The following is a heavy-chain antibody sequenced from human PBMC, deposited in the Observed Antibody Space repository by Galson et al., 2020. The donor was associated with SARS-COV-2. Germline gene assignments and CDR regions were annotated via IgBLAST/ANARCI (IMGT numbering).Heavy chain of an antibody. Sequence: GESLKISCAASGFTFNTYAMHWVRQAPGKGLEWVAVISYDENNEYYADSVKGRFTISRDNSKNTLYLQMNFVRGEDTAVYYCARRRPVAAAGKAWYYCMDVWGKGTTVTVSS. CDR2: ISYDENNE. J-gene: IGHJ6*03. D-gene: IGHD6-13*01. CDR1: GFTFNTYA. CDR3: ARRRPVAAAGKAWYYCMDV. V-gene: IGHV3-30-3*01.